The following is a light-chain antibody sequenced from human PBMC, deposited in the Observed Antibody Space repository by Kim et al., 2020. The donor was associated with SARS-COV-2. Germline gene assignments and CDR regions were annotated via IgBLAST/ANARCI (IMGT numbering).Light chain of an antibody. CDR2: LAS. J-gene: IGKJ2*01. V-gene: IGKV1-5*03. CDR1: ESIGTL. Sequence: SASVGDIGTITSRASESIGTLLAWYQQKPGRAPRLLIYLASTLENGVPSRFSGTGSGTEFSLSITSLQPDDFATYYCQHYSRFPYTFGQGTKLEIK. CDR3: QHYSRFPYT.